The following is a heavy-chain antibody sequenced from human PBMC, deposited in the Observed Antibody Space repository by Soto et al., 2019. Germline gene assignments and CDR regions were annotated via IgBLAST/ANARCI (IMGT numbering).Heavy chain of an antibody. D-gene: IGHD6-13*01. J-gene: IGHJ5*02. CDR2: ISSDGSST. CDR3: ARHPERIAQIGWFDP. Sequence: PGGSLRLSCAASGFTFSSYWMHWVRQAPGKGLVWVSHISSDGSSTRYADSVKGRFTISRDNAKNTLYLQMNSLRAEDTAVYYCARHPERIAQIGWFDPWGQGTLVTVSS. CDR1: GFTFSSYW. V-gene: IGHV3-74*01.